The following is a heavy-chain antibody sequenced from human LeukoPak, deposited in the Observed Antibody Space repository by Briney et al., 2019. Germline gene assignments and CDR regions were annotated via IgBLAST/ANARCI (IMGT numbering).Heavy chain of an antibody. J-gene: IGHJ3*02. D-gene: IGHD4-23*01. V-gene: IGHV3-23*01. CDR2: ISGSGGST. Sequence: GGSLRLSCAASGFTFSSYAMSWVRQAPGKGLEWVSSISGSGGSTYYADSVKGRFTISRDNSKNMLYLQMNSLRAEDTAVYYCAKDLRLGSMTTVVTGAFDIWGQGTMVTVSS. CDR1: GFTFSSYA. CDR3: AKDLRLGSMTTVVTGAFDI.